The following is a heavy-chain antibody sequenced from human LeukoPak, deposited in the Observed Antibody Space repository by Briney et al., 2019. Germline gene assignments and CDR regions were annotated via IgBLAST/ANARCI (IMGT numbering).Heavy chain of an antibody. CDR3: ALGALGYCSGGSCYSGKGWFDP. CDR1: GGSIRSGDYY. Sequence: PSETLSLTCTVSGGSIRSGDYYWSWIRQPPGKGLEWIGYIYYSGSTYYNPSLKSRVTISVDTSKNQFSLKLSSVTAADTAVYYCALGALGYCSGGSCYSGKGWFDPWGQGTLVTVSS. V-gene: IGHV4-30-4*01. J-gene: IGHJ5*02. CDR2: IYYSGST. D-gene: IGHD2-15*01.